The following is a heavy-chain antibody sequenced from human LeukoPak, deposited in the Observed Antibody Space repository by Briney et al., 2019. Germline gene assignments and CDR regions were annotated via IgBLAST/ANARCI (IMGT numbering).Heavy chain of an antibody. CDR3: ARGRRQLLINWFDP. CDR2: INHGGST. V-gene: IGHV4-34*01. Sequence: SETLSLTCAVSGGSFSGHYWNWIRQPPGKGLEWIGEINHGGSTNYNPSLKSRVTISVDTSKNQFSLKLSSVTAADTAVYYCARGRRQLLINWFDPWGQGTLVTVSS. D-gene: IGHD6-13*01. J-gene: IGHJ5*02. CDR1: GGSFSGHY.